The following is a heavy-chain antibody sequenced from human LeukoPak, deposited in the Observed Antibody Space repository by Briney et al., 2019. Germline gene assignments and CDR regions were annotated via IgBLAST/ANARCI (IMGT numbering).Heavy chain of an antibody. CDR3: AKGQQQLVFCWFDP. J-gene: IGHJ5*02. D-gene: IGHD6-13*01. CDR2: ISGSGAST. V-gene: IGHV3-23*01. CDR1: GFTFSTYG. Sequence: GGSLRLSCAASGFTFSTYGMSWVRQAPGKGLEWVSAISGSGASTYCADSVKGRFTISRDNSKNTLYLQMNSLRAEDTAIYYCAKGQQQLVFCWFDPWGQGTLVTVSS.